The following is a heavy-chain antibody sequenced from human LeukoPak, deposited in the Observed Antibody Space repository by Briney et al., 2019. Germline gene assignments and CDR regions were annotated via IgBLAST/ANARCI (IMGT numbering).Heavy chain of an antibody. D-gene: IGHD3-22*01. CDR2: IYTSGST. CDR1: GGFISSGSYY. Sequence: PSQTLSLTCTVSGGFISSGSYYWSWIRQPAGKGLQWIGRIYTSGSTNYNPSLKSRVTISVDTSKNQFSLKLSSATAADTAVYYCARALPLDYYDSSGYYYRRLAFDIWGQGTMVTVSS. V-gene: IGHV4-61*02. J-gene: IGHJ3*02. CDR3: ARALPLDYYDSSGYYYRRLAFDI.